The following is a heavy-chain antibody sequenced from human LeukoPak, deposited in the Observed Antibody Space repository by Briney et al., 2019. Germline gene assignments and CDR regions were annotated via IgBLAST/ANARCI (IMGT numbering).Heavy chain of an antibody. J-gene: IGHJ5*02. CDR2: IYYSGST. CDR1: GGSISSYY. V-gene: IGHV4-59*01. D-gene: IGHD2-21*01. CDR3: ARDLWGAAPMSFDP. Sequence: SETLSLTCTVSGGSISSYYRSWIRQPPGKGLEWIGYIYYSGSTNYNPSLKSRVTISVDTSKNQFSLKLSSVTAADTAAYYCARDLWGAAPMSFDPWGQGTLVTVSS.